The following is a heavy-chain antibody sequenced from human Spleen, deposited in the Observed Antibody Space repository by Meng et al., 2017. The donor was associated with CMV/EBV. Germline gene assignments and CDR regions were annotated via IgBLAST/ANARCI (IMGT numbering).Heavy chain of an antibody. D-gene: IGHD3-3*01. V-gene: IGHV3-30*02. Sequence: GESLKISCAASEFTFSNYAMHWVRQAPGKGLEWVAFIRYDGSNKYYADSVKGRFTISRDNSKNTLYLQMNSLRAEDTAVYYCAKNYYDFWTGLYYYYYGMDVWGQGTTVTVSS. J-gene: IGHJ6*02. CDR1: EFTFSNYA. CDR2: IRYDGSNK. CDR3: AKNYYDFWTGLYYYYYGMDV.